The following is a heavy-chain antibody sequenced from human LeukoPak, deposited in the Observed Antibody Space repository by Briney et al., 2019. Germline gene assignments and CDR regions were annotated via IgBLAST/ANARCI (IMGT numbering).Heavy chain of an antibody. CDR3: ARGQTPGVVTAPNS. Sequence: GGSLRLSCAASGFTVSSYYMSWVRQAPGKGLEWVSVIYSGGDTYYADSVKGRFTISRDNSKNTLYLQMNSLRAEDTAVYCCARGQTPGVVTAPNSWGQGTLVTVSS. V-gene: IGHV3-66*01. D-gene: IGHD2-21*02. CDR2: IYSGGDT. J-gene: IGHJ4*02. CDR1: GFTVSSYY.